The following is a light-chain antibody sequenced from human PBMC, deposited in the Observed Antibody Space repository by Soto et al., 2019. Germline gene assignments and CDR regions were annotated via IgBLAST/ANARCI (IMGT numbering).Light chain of an antibody. J-gene: IGLJ3*02. Sequence: QSVLTQPPSASGTPGQRVTISCSGSTSNIGSNNVNWYRQLPGTAPKLLIYGNNNRPSGVPDRFSGSKSGTSATLAITGLQAEDEADYYCQSYDSSLFGVFGGGTKVTV. CDR3: QSYDSSLFGV. CDR1: TSNIGSNN. CDR2: GNN. V-gene: IGLV1-44*01.